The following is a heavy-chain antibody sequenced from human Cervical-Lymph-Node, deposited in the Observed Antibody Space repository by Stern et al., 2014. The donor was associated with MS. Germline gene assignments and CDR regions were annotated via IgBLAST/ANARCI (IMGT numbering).Heavy chain of an antibody. V-gene: IGHV4-39*01. D-gene: IGHD2-8*02. CDR1: GDSISSYTHY. J-gene: IGHJ4*02. Sequence: VQLEESGPGLVKPSETLSLTCAVSGDSISSYTHYWAWIRQPPGKGLEWIRIVYYGGAPYSTPSLRSPFTISVDTSKNHFSLGLNSVTAADTAVYYCAKHACTGAACPFDLWGQGTLVTVSS. CDR3: AKHACTGAACPFDL. CDR2: VYYGGAP.